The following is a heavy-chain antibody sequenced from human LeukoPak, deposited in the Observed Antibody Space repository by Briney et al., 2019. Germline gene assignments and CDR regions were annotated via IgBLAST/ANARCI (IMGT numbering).Heavy chain of an antibody. CDR3: TRVIVAVPGYFDYFDF. Sequence: GGSLRLSCTAFGFSFSNHYMRWIRQAPGKGLEWVANINEDGSDKWHLGSVKGRFTVSRDNARNSLYLQMNSLRVEDTAVYYCTRVIVAVPGYFDYFDFWGQGVLVTVSS. J-gene: IGHJ4*02. CDR2: INEDGSDK. D-gene: IGHD6-19*01. V-gene: IGHV3-7*01. CDR1: GFSFSNHY.